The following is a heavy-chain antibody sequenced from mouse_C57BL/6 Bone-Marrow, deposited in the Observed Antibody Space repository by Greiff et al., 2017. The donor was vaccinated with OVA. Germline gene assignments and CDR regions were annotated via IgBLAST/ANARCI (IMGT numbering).Heavy chain of an antibody. CDR2: IYPGDGDT. J-gene: IGHJ4*01. CDR3: ARSRGYGNSDYYAMDY. Sequence: VKLQESGPELVKPGASVKISCKASGYAFSSSWMNWVKPRPGKGLEWIGRIYPGDGDTNYNGKFKGKATLTADKSSSTAYMQLSSLTSEDSAVYFCARSRGYGNSDYYAMDYWGQGTSVTVSS. D-gene: IGHD2-1*01. CDR1: GYAFSSSW. V-gene: IGHV1-82*01.